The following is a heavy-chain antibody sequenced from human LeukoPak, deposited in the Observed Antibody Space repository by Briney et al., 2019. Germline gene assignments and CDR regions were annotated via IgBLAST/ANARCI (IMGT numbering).Heavy chain of an antibody. V-gene: IGHV3-21*01. J-gene: IGHJ3*02. CDR3: ARDAFGELLNAFDI. CDR2: ISSSSSYI. D-gene: IGHD1-26*01. CDR1: GFTFSSYS. Sequence: GGSLRLSCAASGFTFSSYSMNWVRQAPGKGLEWVSSISSSSSYIYYADSVKGRFTISRDNAKNSLYLQMNSLRAEDTAVYYCARDAFGELLNAFDIWGQGTMVTVSS.